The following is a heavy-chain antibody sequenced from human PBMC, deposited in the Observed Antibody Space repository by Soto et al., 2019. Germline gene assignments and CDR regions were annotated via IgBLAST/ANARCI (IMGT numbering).Heavy chain of an antibody. D-gene: IGHD6-13*01. Sequence: QVQLVQSGAEVKKPGSSVKVSCKASGGTFSAYSISWVRQAPGQGLEWMGGSIPIFGTANYAQKFQGRVTITADESTSTTNMELRSLRTEDTAVYYCATGGQHRKVSNYYGMDVWGQGTTVTVSS. CDR1: GGTFSAYS. CDR2: SIPIFGTA. V-gene: IGHV1-69*01. CDR3: ATGGQHRKVSNYYGMDV. J-gene: IGHJ6*02.